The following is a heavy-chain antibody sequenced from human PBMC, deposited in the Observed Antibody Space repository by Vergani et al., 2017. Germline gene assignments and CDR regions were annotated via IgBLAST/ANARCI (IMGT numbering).Heavy chain of an antibody. D-gene: IGHD1-20*01. CDR2: IYHSGST. CDR3: ARSVTGKNYYYMDV. Sequence: QLQLQESGSGLVKPSQTLSLTCAVSGGSISSGGYSWSWIRQPPGKGLEWSGYIYHSGSTYYNPSLKSRVTISVDRSKNQFSLKLSSVTAADTAVYYCARSVTGKNYYYMDVWGKGTTVTVSS. CDR1: GGSISSGGYS. J-gene: IGHJ6*03. V-gene: IGHV4-30-2*01.